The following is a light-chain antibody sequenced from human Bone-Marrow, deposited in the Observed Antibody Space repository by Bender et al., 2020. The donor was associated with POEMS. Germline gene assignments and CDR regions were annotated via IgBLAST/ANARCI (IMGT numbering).Light chain of an antibody. CDR1: SSNIGAHA. CDR2: SSH. V-gene: IGLV1-44*01. Sequence: QSVLTQPPSASGTPGQRVTISCSGGSSNIGAHAVNWYQHLPGTAPKLLIYSSHRRPSEVPDRFSGSRSGTSASLAISGLQSKNEADKYGAVWDDSLNGWVFGGGTKLTV. J-gene: IGLJ3*02. CDR3: AVWDDSLNGWV.